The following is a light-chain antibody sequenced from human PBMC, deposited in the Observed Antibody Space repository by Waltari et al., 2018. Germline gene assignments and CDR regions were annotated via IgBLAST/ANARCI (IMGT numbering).Light chain of an antibody. CDR1: KLGDKY. J-gene: IGLJ2*01. CDR2: QDN. Sequence: SYELTQPPSVSVSLGQTASIPCSGDKLGDKYACWYQQRPGQSPVLVIYQDNRRPSGIPGRFSGSNSGNTATLTISGTQAMDEADYYCQVSDSSTVVFGGGTKLTGL. CDR3: QVSDSSTVV. V-gene: IGLV3-1*01.